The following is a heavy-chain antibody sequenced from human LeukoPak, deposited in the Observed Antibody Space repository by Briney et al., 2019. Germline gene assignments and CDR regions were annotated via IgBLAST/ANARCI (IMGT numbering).Heavy chain of an antibody. CDR3: ARDKDSSNWYGGLFDY. CDR1: GGSISSYY. CDR2: IYTTEST. V-gene: IGHV4-4*07. D-gene: IGHD6-13*01. Sequence: PSETLSLTCAVSGGSISSYYWGWIRQPAGKGLEWIGRIYTTESTNYNPSLKSRLTMSIDTSKNQFFLILRSVTAADTAVYYCARDKDSSNWYGGLFDYWGQGILVTVSP. J-gene: IGHJ4*02.